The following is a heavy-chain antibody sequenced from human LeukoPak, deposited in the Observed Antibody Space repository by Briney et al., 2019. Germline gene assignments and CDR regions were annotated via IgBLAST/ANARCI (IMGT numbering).Heavy chain of an antibody. CDR2: IKQDGSEK. CDR3: ERDRDYYDSSGGMNAFDM. Sequence: VESLRLSRPASGCTFASYWMNWVRQAPGKGLESVANIKQDGSEKHYVICVKGRSTIYRDKADQSLYLQISSLRAEDRAVYYCERDRDYYDSSGGMNAFDMWARETMV. D-gene: IGHD3-22*01. V-gene: IGHV3-7*03. CDR1: GCTFASYW. J-gene: IGHJ3*02.